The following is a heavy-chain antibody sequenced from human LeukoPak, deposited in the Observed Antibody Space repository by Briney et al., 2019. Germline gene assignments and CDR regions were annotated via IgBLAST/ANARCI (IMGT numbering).Heavy chain of an antibody. V-gene: IGHV4-4*07. CDR2: IYTSGST. D-gene: IGHD3-16*01. J-gene: IGHJ4*02. Sequence: SETLSLTCTVSGGSISSYYWSWIRQPAGKGLEWIGRIYTSGSTNYNPSLKSRVTMSVDTSKNQFSLKLSSVTAADTAVYYCARDLDGGTPPAFDYWGQGNLVTVSS. CDR3: ARDLDGGTPPAFDY. CDR1: GGSISSYY.